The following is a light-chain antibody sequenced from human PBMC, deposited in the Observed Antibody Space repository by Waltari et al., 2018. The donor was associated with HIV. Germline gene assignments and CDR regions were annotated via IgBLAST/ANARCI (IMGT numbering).Light chain of an antibody. V-gene: IGLV1-51*01. J-gene: IGLJ1*01. CDR2: DQN. CDR1: SSNIGSNF. CDR3: GTWDSSLSVYV. Sequence: QSVLTQPPSVSAAPGQKVTISCSGSSSNIGSNFVSWYQQLPGTAPNLLIYDQNMRPQGIPVRFSGAKSGASATLGITGLQTGGEADYYCGTWDSSLSVYVFGTGTKVAVL.